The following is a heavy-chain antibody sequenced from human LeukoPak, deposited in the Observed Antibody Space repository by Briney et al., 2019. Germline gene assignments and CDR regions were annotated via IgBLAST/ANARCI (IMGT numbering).Heavy chain of an antibody. J-gene: IGHJ4*02. CDR2: IYYSGST. D-gene: IGHD4-11*01. V-gene: IGHV4-39*07. CDR3: ACPSGNYLYSFDY. Sequence: PSETLSLTCTVSGGSISSSSYYWGWIRQPPGKGLEWIGSIYYSGSTYYNPSLKSRVTISVDTSKNQFSLKLSSVTAADTAVYYCACPSGNYLYSFDYWGQGTLVTVSS. CDR1: GGSISSSSYY.